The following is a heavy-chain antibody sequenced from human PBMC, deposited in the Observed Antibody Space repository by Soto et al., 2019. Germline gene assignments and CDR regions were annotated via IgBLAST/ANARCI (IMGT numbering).Heavy chain of an antibody. CDR2: ISGSGGST. D-gene: IGHD3-22*01. V-gene: IGHV3-23*01. Sequence: PGGSLRLSCAASGFTFSSYAMSWVRQAPGKGLEWVSAISGSGGSTYYADSVKGRFTISRDNSKNTLYLQMNSLRAEDTAVYYCAMSVDSSGYYYGGVRAFDIWGQGTMVTVSS. CDR1: GFTFSSYA. J-gene: IGHJ3*02. CDR3: AMSVDSSGYYYGGVRAFDI.